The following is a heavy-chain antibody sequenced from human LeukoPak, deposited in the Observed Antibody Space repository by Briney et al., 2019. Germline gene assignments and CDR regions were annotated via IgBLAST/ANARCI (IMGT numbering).Heavy chain of an antibody. Sequence: PSETVSLTCSASGDSISTYHWNWIRKPPGNGLEWIGYMQSTGNRKYNPSLRSRVNMFVDTSKNQAALILSSVTAADTAVYYCARDKQHSYGRYFDHWGQGALVTVSS. J-gene: IGHJ4*02. CDR2: MQSTGNR. CDR1: GDSISTYH. D-gene: IGHD3-16*01. CDR3: ARDKQHSYGRYFDH. V-gene: IGHV4-59*01.